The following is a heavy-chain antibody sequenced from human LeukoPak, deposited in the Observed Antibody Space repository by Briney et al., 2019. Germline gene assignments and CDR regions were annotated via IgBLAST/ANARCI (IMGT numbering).Heavy chain of an antibody. J-gene: IGHJ4*02. V-gene: IGHV3-53*01. CDR1: GFTISTND. Sequence: PGGSLRLSCAASGFTISTNDMSWVRQAPGKGLEWVSAIYSSGSTYYADSVKGRFTISRDSSKNTLYLQMNSLRAEDTAVYYCARHRGYLFDYWGQGTLVTVSS. CDR2: IYSSGST. CDR3: ARHRGYLFDY. D-gene: IGHD5-18*01.